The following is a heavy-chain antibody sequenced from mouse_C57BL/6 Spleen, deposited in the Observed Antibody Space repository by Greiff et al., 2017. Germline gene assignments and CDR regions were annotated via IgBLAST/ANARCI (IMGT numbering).Heavy chain of an antibody. D-gene: IGHD1-1*01. J-gene: IGHJ2*01. CDR2: IDPSDSYT. V-gene: IGHV1-69*01. CDR1: GYTFTSYW. Sequence: VQLQQPGAELVMPGASVKLSCKASGYTFTSYWMHWVKQRPGQGLEWIGEIDPSDSYTNYNQKFKGKSTLTVDKSSSTAYMQLSRLTSEDSAGYYCARRGSSLYYFDYWGQGTTLTVSS. CDR3: ARRGSSLYYFDY.